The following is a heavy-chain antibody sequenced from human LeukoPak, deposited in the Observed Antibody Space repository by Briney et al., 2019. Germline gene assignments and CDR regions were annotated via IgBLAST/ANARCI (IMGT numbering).Heavy chain of an antibody. CDR2: IYSGGST. CDR3: ARDHGTGWPFDY. Sequence: ETLSLTCAVYGGSFSGYYWSWIRQPPGKGLDWVSIIYSGGSTYYADSVKGRFTISRDNSKNTLYLQMNSLRAEDTAVYYCARDHGTGWPFDYWGQGTLVTVSS. J-gene: IGHJ4*02. CDR1: GGSFSGYY. D-gene: IGHD6-19*01. V-gene: IGHV3-66*01.